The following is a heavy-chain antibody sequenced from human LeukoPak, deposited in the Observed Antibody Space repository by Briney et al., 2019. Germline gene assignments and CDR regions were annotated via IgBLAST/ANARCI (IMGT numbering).Heavy chain of an antibody. J-gene: IGHJ4*02. D-gene: IGHD3-22*01. CDR2: IKEDGSAQ. CDR1: GFTFSRSW. V-gene: IGHV3-7*04. Sequence: GGSLRLSCGDSGFTFSRSWMTWVRQAPGKGLEWVANIKEDGSAQNYVDSVKGRFTISRDNAKNTLYLEMNSLRAEDTAVYYCARDAADDRFDYWGQGTLVTVSS. CDR3: ARDAADDRFDY.